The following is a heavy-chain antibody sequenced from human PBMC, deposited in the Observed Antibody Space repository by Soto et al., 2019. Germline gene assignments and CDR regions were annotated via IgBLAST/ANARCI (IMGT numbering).Heavy chain of an antibody. Sequence: EGQLLESGGGLVQPGGSLRLSCAASGFAFGAYAMTWVRQAPGKGLEWVSVISGAGGNTYYADSVKGRFTVSRDTSKKMLYLEMNSLRVEDTAIYYCAKDPVPQLLPSWWFDPWGQGTRVTVSS. CDR1: GFAFGAYA. J-gene: IGHJ5*02. V-gene: IGHV3-23*01. CDR2: ISGAGGNT. D-gene: IGHD2-2*01. CDR3: AKDPVPQLLPSWWFDP.